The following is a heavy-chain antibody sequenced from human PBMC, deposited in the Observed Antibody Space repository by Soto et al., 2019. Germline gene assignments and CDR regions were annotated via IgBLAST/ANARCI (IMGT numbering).Heavy chain of an antibody. V-gene: IGHV3-23*04. Sequence: EVQLVESGGGLVQPGGSLRLSCAASGFTFSSYAMSWVRQAPGKGLEWVSAISGSGGSTYYADSVKGRFTISRDNSKNTLYLQMNSLRAEDTAVYYCAKAGLYYDFWSGYLTPYYYYGMDVWGQGTTVTVSS. CDR2: ISGSGGST. J-gene: IGHJ6*02. D-gene: IGHD3-3*01. CDR3: AKAGLYYDFWSGYLTPYYYYGMDV. CDR1: GFTFSSYA.